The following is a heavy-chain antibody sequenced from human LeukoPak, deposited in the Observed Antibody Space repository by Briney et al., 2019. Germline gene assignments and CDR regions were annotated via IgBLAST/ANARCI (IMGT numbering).Heavy chain of an antibody. J-gene: IGHJ4*02. CDR3: ARSVEGSFDY. CDR2: INAHRTT. CDR1: GFTFHPYS. V-gene: IGHV3-48*01. D-gene: IGHD6-19*01. Sequence: GGSLRLSCATSGFTFHPYSFNWVRQAPGKGLEWISYINAHRTTYYADSVEGRFTISRDNAKNSAYLQLNSLRVEDTAIYYCARSVEGSFDYWGQGTLVTVSS.